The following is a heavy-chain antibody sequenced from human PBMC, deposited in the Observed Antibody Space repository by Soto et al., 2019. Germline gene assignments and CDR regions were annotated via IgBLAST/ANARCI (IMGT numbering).Heavy chain of an antibody. CDR2: IYWDDDK. Sequence: QITLKESGPTLVKPTQTLTLTCTFSGFSLSTSGECVGWIRQPPGKALEWLALIYWDDDKRYSPSLKNRLTITKDTSKNQVVLTMTNMDPVDTATYYCAHRGMVRGVIRPFDSWGQGTLVTVSS. D-gene: IGHD3-10*01. J-gene: IGHJ4*02. CDR3: AHRGMVRGVIRPFDS. V-gene: IGHV2-5*02. CDR1: GFSLSTSGEC.